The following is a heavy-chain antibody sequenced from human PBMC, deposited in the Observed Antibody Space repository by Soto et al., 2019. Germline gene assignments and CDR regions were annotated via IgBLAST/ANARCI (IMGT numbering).Heavy chain of an antibody. J-gene: IGHJ3*02. CDR2: IKSKTDGGTT. V-gene: IGHV3-15*01. D-gene: IGHD3-22*01. Sequence: LRLSCAASGFTFSNAWMSWVRQAPGKGLEWVGRIKSKTDGGTTDYAAPVKGRFSISRDDSKNTLYLQMNSLKTEDTAVYYCTTDTLGDDSSGYYLGDAFDIWGQGTMVTVSS. CDR3: TTDTLGDDSSGYYLGDAFDI. CDR1: GFTFSNAW.